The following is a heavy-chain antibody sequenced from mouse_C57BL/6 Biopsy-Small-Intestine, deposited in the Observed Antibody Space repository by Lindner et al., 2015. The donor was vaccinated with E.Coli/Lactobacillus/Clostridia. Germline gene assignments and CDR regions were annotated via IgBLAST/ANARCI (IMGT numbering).Heavy chain of an antibody. D-gene: IGHD2-1*01. CDR3: GTTDRAQVTLYHYYYMDV. V-gene: IGHV14-2*02. CDR2: FDPEDDET. J-gene: IGHJ1*03. Sequence: SVKVSCKVSGNILTELSMHWVRQAPGKGLEWMGSFDPEDDETIYAQKFQGRVTMTEDTSTDTAYMELSSLRSEDTAVYYCGTTDRAQVTLYHYYYMDVWGKGTTVTVSS. CDR1: GNILTELS.